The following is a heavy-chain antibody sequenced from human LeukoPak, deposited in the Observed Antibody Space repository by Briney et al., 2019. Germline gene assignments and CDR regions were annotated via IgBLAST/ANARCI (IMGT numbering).Heavy chain of an antibody. V-gene: IGHV3-66*02. D-gene: IGHD3-16*01. CDR3: ARLTAGPNILTFGGPHSFDF. CDR1: EFTVSNNY. J-gene: IGHJ4*02. CDR2: IYSGGST. Sequence: PGGSLRLSCAASEFTVSNNYMSWVRQALGKGLEWVSIIYSGGSTYYADSVKGRFTISRDNSKNTLYLQMNNLRAEDTAMYYCARLTAGPNILTFGGPHSFDFWGQGALVTVSS.